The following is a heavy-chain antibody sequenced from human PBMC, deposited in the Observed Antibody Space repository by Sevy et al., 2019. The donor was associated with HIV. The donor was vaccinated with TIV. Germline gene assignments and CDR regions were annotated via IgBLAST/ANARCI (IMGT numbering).Heavy chain of an antibody. V-gene: IGHV3-23*01. Sequence: GGSLRLSCAACGFAFYEYSMSWIRQAPGKGLEWVATLSFGCGKINYADSVKGRFTISRDNSKNSFYLQMDNLRVEDTALYYCAREGCSRPHDYWGQGTRVTVSS. CDR1: GFAFYEYS. J-gene: IGHJ4*02. CDR2: LSFGCGKI. D-gene: IGHD2-8*01. CDR3: AREGCSRPHDY.